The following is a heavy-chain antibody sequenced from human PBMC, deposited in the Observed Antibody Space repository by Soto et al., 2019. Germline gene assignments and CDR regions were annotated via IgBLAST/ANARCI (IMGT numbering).Heavy chain of an antibody. J-gene: IGHJ4*02. D-gene: IGHD3-10*01. CDR2: ISAYNGNT. CDR3: ARAWFGDFVYYFDY. CDR1: GYTFTNYA. V-gene: IGHV1-18*01. Sequence: QVQLVQSGAEVKKPGASVKVSCKASGYTFTNYAISWVRQAPGQGLEWMGWISAYNGNTNYAQKLQGRVTMTTDAXXSSASTEMRSLRSDDTAVYYCARAWFGDFVYYFDYWGQGTLVTVSS.